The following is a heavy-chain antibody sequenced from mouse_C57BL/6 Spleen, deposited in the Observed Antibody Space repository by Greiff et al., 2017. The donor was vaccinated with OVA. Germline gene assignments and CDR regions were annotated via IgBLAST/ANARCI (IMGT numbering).Heavy chain of an antibody. V-gene: IGHV1-72*01. D-gene: IGHD2-1*01. CDR1: GYTFTSYW. CDR3: ARYYCNYDYFDY. Sequence: QVQLKQPGAELVKPGASVKLSCKASGYTFTSYWMHWVKQRPGRGLEWIGRIDPTSGGTKYNEKFKSKATLTVDKPSSTAYMQLSSLTSEDSAVYYCARYYCNYDYFDYWGQGTTLTVSS. J-gene: IGHJ2*01. CDR2: IDPTSGGT.